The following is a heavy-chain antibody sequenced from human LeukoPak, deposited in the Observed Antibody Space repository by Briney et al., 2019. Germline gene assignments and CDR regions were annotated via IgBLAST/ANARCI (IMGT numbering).Heavy chain of an antibody. V-gene: IGHV3-74*01. CDR1: GFTFSNYW. CDR2: INGDGIST. CDR3: ARDVGNFDY. Sequence: GGSPRLSCAASGFTFSNYWMHWVRQAPGKGLVWVSRINGDGISTGYADSVKGRFTVSRDNAKKTLYLQMNSLRAEDTAVYYCARDVGNFDYWGQGTLVTVSS. J-gene: IGHJ4*02.